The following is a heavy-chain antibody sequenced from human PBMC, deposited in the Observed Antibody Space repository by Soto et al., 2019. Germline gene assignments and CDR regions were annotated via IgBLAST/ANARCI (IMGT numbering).Heavy chain of an antibody. CDR2: IYTSGST. CDR1: GRSISSYY. J-gene: IGHJ3*02. V-gene: IGHV4-4*07. Sequence: SETLSLTCPVSGRSISSYYWSWLRPPAGKGLEWIGRIYTSGSTNYNPSLKGRVTMSVDTSKNQFSLKLSSVTAADTAVYYCARDHTDWNYVEGAFDIWGQGTMVTVSS. CDR3: ARDHTDWNYVEGAFDI. D-gene: IGHD1-7*01.